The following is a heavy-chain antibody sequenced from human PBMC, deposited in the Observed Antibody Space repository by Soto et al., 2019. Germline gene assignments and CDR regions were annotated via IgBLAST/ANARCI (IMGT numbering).Heavy chain of an antibody. CDR3: AREMTPRIQLRFDY. CDR2: IWYDGSNK. J-gene: IGHJ4*02. D-gene: IGHD5-18*01. CDR1: GFTFSSYG. Sequence: QVQLVESGGGVVQPGRSLRLSCAASGFTFSSYGMHWVRQAPGKGLEWVAVIWYDGSNKYYADSVKGRFTISRDNSKNTLYLQMNSLRAEDTAVYYCAREMTPRIQLRFDYWGQGTLVTVSS. V-gene: IGHV3-33*01.